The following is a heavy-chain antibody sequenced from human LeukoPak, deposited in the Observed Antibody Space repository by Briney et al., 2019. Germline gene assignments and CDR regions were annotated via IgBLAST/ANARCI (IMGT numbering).Heavy chain of an antibody. CDR3: ARRRYCSSTSCYEIDY. CDR2: IIPILGIA. V-gene: IGHV1-69*04. D-gene: IGHD2-2*01. J-gene: IGHJ4*02. Sequence: ASVKVSCKASGGTFSSYAISWVRQAPGQGLEWMGRIIPILGIANYAQKFQGRVTITADKYTSTAYMELSSLRSEDTAVYYCARRRYCSSTSCYEIDYWGQGTLVTVSS. CDR1: GGTFSSYA.